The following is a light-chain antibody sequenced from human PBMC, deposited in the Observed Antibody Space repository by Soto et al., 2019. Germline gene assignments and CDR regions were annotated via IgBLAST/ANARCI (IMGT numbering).Light chain of an antibody. CDR2: AAS. CDR3: QHSYSPPYS. V-gene: IGKV1-39*01. J-gene: IGKJ2*03. Sequence: DIQMTQSPSSLSASVGDGVTITCRASQTISSYLNWYQQKPGKAPNLLIYAASNLQSGVPTRFSASGSGTDFTLTIRSLQPEDSAIYYCQHSYSPPYSFGQGTKLKI. CDR1: QTISSY.